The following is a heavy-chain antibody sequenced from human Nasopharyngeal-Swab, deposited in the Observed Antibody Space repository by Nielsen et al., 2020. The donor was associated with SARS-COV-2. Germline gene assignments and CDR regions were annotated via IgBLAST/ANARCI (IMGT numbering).Heavy chain of an antibody. CDR2: IDWSGDGK. Sequence: GGSLRLSCGASGFNFYAFAMHWVRQAPGKGLEWVAGIDWSGDGKGYGDSVKGRFTISRDNAKNTLSLQMNSLTPADTAVYFCVRGPVEGATGYFQFWGQGTLVTVSS. D-gene: IGHD1-26*01. CDR3: VRGPVEGATGYFQF. CDR1: GFNFYAFA. V-gene: IGHV3-20*04. J-gene: IGHJ1*01.